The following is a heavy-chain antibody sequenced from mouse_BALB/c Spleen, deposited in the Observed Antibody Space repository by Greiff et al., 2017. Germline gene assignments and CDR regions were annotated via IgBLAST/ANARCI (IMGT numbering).Heavy chain of an antibody. CDR2: IYPGDGDT. Sequence: QVQLQQSGAELVRPGSSVKISCKASGYAFSSYWMNWVKQRPGQGLEWIGQIYPGDGDTNYNGKFKGKATLTADKSSSTAYMQLSSLTSEDSAVYFCARDGYDRYAMDYWGQVTSVTVSS. CDR3: ARDGYDRYAMDY. J-gene: IGHJ4*01. CDR1: GYAFSSYW. D-gene: IGHD2-2*01. V-gene: IGHV1-80*01.